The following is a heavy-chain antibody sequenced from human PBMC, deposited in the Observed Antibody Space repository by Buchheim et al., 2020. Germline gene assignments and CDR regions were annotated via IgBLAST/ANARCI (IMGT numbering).Heavy chain of an antibody. Sequence: QVQLQESGPGLVKPSETLSLTCTVSGGSISSYYWSWIRQPPGKGLEWIGYIYYSGSTNYNPSLKSRVTISVDTSKNQFSLQLSSVTAADTAVYYCARVVSAGYGDYWDYYYYGMDVWGQGTT. V-gene: IGHV4-59*12. CDR2: IYYSGST. CDR3: ARVVSAGYGDYWDYYYYGMDV. J-gene: IGHJ6*02. CDR1: GGSISSYY. D-gene: IGHD4-17*01.